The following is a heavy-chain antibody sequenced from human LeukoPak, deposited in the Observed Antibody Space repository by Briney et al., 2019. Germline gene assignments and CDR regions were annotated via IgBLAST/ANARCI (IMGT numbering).Heavy chain of an antibody. V-gene: IGHV3-21*01. D-gene: IGHD6-19*01. CDR1: GYTFSIYS. CDR3: TRGPTLIGVAGTWPLDY. Sequence: GGSLRLSCATSGYTFSIYSMNWVREAPGGGLECVSSISSGSSYIYYADSLKGRFTIFRDNAKNSLYLQMNSLRAEDSAVYYCTRGPTLIGVAGTWPLDYWGQGTLVTVSS. J-gene: IGHJ4*02. CDR2: ISSGSSYI.